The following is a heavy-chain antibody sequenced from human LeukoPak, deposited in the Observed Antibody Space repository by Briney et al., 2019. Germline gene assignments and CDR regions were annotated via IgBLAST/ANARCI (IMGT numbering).Heavy chain of an antibody. Sequence: PSETLSLTCTVSGGSISSYYWSWIRQPPGKGLEWIGYIYYSGSTNYNPSLKSRVTISVDTSKNQFSLKLSSVTAADTAVYYCARAGGYCSSTSCSYYYYMDVWGKGTTVTVSS. V-gene: IGHV4-59*01. CDR3: ARAGGYCSSTSCSYYYYMDV. CDR2: IYYSGST. J-gene: IGHJ6*03. D-gene: IGHD2-2*01. CDR1: GGSISSYY.